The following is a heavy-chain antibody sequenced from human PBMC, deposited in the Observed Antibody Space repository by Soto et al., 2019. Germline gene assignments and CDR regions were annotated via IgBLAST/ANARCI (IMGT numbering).Heavy chain of an antibody. J-gene: IGHJ4*02. CDR2: IYSGGSR. CDR3: ARGATGQQLY. V-gene: IGHV3-66*01. D-gene: IGHD6-13*01. CDR1: GFTVSSNY. Sequence: EVQLVESGGGLVQPGGSLSLSCAASGFTVSSNYMSWVRQAPGKGLEWVSVIYSGGSRYYADSVKGRFTISRDNSKNTLYLQMTSLRAEDTAVYYCARGATGQQLYWGKGTLVTVSS.